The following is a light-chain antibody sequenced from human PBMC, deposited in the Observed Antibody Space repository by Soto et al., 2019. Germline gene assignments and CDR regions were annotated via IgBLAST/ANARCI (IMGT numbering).Light chain of an antibody. Sequence: QSVLTQPASVSGSPGQSITISCTGTSSDIGGYNYVSWYQQHPGKAPKLIIYEVSNRPSGVSNRFSGSKSGNTASLTISGLQAEDEAHYYCSSYTSRSTLFGGGTKLTVL. V-gene: IGLV2-14*01. CDR1: SSDIGGYNY. J-gene: IGLJ2*01. CDR3: SSYTSRSTL. CDR2: EVS.